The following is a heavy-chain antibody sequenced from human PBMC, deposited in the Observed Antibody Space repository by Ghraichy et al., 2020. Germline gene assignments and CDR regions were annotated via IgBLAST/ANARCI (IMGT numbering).Heavy chain of an antibody. CDR2: IKEDGSVK. V-gene: IGHV3-7*01. J-gene: IGHJ1*01. CDR3: AGDRTDFAPRRSEH. CDR1: GFTFNTYW. Sequence: GGSLRLSCAASGFTFNTYWMTWVRQAPGKGLEWVASIKEDGSVKQEMDSVKGRFTISSDNAQNSLYLQMNSLRVADTAVYYCAGDRTDFAPRRSEHVGQGILVTGSS. D-gene: IGHD3-3*01.